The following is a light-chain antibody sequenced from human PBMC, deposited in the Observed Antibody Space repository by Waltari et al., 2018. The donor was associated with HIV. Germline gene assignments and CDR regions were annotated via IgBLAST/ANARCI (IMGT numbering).Light chain of an antibody. Sequence: NFMLTQPHSVSESPGKTVTISCTRSSGSIDSTCVQWHQQRPGSAPTSVIYEDNKRPSGVPDRFSGSIDSSSNSASLTIAGLKTEDEADYYCQSYDANTVVFGGGTKLTVL. CDR3: QSYDANTVV. CDR1: SGSIDSTC. V-gene: IGLV6-57*04. CDR2: EDN. J-gene: IGLJ2*01.